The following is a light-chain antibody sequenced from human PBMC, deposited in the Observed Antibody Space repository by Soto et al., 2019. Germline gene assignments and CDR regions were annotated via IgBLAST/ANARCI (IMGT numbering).Light chain of an antibody. CDR1: QSISSW. Sequence: QMHQSPSSLSASVGAGVTITCRASQSISSWLAWYQQKPGKAPKLLIYDASTLKSGVPSRFSGSGSGTEFTPTISSLQPDDFATYYCQQYNSYSGTFGQGTNV. CDR2: DAS. CDR3: QQYNSYSGT. V-gene: IGKV1-5*01. J-gene: IGKJ1*01.